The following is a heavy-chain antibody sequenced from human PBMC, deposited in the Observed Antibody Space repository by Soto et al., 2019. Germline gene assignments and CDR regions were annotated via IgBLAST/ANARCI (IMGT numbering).Heavy chain of an antibody. CDR3: ATTPRIAGGIPIDY. D-gene: IGHD1-26*01. J-gene: IGHJ4*02. CDR1: GGTLSTYA. V-gene: IGHV1-69*01. Sequence: QVQLVQSGAEVKKPGSSVKVSCKASGGTLSTYAFSWVRQAPGQGLEWMGGIIPILGTTNYTQKLQGRVTITADESTSTGYMVLSTLRSDDTAVYYCATTPRIAGGIPIDYWGQGTLVTVSS. CDR2: IIPILGTT.